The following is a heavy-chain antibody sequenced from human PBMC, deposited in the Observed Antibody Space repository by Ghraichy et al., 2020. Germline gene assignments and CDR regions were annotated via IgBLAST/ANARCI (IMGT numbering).Heavy chain of an antibody. V-gene: IGHV1-18*01. CDR3: ASSYSSSSGDAFDI. D-gene: IGHD6-6*01. J-gene: IGHJ3*02. CDR1: GYTFTSYG. CDR2: ISAYNGNT. Sequence: ASVKVSCKASGYTFTSYGISWVRQAPGQGLEWMGWISAYNGNTNYAQKLQGRVTMTTDTSTSTAYMELRSLRSDDTAVYYCASSYSSSSGDAFDIWGQGTMVTVSS.